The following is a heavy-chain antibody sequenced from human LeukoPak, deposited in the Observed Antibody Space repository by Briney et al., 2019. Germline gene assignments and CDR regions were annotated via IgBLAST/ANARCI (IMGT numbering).Heavy chain of an antibody. V-gene: IGHV3-15*01. CDR3: GRLSHDY. Sequence: LRLSCAASVFSHSDAWMTGVRQAPGKGMDWVDRITRRADGSTTENAATVKGRFTISRNDSKNMVYLQMNSLNTADTAMYYCGRLSHDYWGQGTLVTVSS. CDR2: ITRRADGSTT. J-gene: IGHJ4*02. CDR1: VFSHSDAW.